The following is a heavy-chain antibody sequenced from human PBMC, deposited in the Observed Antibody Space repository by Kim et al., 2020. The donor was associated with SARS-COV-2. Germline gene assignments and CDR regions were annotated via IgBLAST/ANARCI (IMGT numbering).Heavy chain of an antibody. CDR1: GGSFSGYY. D-gene: IGHD3-3*01. J-gene: IGHJ4*02. CDR2: INHSGST. CDR3: ARGTRWTIFGVADDY. Sequence: SETLSLPCAVYGGSFSGYYWSWIRQPPGKGLEWIGEINHSGSTNYNPSLKSRVTISVDTSKNQFSLKLSSVTAADTAVYYCARGTRWTIFGVADDYWGQGTLVTVSS. V-gene: IGHV4-34*01.